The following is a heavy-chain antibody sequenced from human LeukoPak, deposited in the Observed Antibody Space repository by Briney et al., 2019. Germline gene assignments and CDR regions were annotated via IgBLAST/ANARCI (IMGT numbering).Heavy chain of an antibody. Sequence: GGSLRLSCAASGFTFSSYGVHWVRQAPGKGLEWVAVISYDGSNKYYADSVKGRFTISRDNSKNTLYLQMNSLRAEDTAVYYCARDSRGYCSGGSCYGLNWFDPWGQGTLVTVSS. CDR1: GFTFSSYG. CDR3: ARDSRGYCSGGSCYGLNWFDP. V-gene: IGHV3-30*03. D-gene: IGHD2-15*01. CDR2: ISYDGSNK. J-gene: IGHJ5*02.